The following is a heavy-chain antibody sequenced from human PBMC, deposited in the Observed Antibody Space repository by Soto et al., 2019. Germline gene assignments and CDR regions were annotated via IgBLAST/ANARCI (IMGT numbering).Heavy chain of an antibody. Sequence: QLQLQESGPGLVKPSETLSLTCTVSGGSISSSSYYWGWLRQPPGKGLEWIGSIYYSGSTYYNPSLQSRVTLSVDTSKNQFSLKLSSVTAADTAVYYCASNAWYNLNQRGDNWFDPWGQGTLVTVSS. CDR1: GGSISSSSYY. CDR2: IYYSGST. J-gene: IGHJ5*02. D-gene: IGHD1-20*01. CDR3: ASNAWYNLNQRGDNWFDP. V-gene: IGHV4-39*01.